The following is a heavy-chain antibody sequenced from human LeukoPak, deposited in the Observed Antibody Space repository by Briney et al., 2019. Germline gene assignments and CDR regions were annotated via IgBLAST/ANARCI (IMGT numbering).Heavy chain of an antibody. CDR1: GFTFSSYA. V-gene: IGHV3-23*01. Sequence: GGSLTLSCAASGFTFSSYAMGWVRQAPGKGLEWVSAITASGGNTYYADSVKGRFTISRDNSKNTLYLQVNSLRAEDTAVYYCAKGNGYSYGRYYFDYWGQGTLVTVSS. CDR2: ITASGGNT. D-gene: IGHD5-18*01. CDR3: AKGNGYSYGRYYFDY. J-gene: IGHJ4*02.